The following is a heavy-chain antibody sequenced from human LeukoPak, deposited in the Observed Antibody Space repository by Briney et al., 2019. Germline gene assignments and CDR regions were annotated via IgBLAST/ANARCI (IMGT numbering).Heavy chain of an antibody. Sequence: GRSLRLSCAVSGFTFSSYAFHWVRQAPGKALEWVAAISDNGTKESYADSVKGRFTISRDISKNTLFVQINSMRDEDTAVYYCARQVTTRFGGLDLWGQGTLVTVSS. CDR1: GFTFSSYA. J-gene: IGHJ5*02. CDR2: ISDNGTKE. V-gene: IGHV3-30-3*01. D-gene: IGHD4-17*01. CDR3: ARQVTTRFGGLDL.